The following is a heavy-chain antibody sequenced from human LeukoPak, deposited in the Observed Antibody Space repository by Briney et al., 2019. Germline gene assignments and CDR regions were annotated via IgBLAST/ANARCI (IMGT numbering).Heavy chain of an antibody. CDR1: GGSISSSSYY. V-gene: IGHV4-39*01. J-gene: IGHJ4*02. D-gene: IGHD3-22*01. CDR3: ARHVGDYYDSSGYYYEKYYFDY. Sequence: SETLSLTCTVSGGSISSSSYYWGWIRQPPGKGLEWGGSIYYSGSTYYNPSLKSRLTISVDTSKNQFSLKLSCVTAADTAVYYCARHVGDYYDSSGYYYEKYYFDYWGQGTLVTVSS. CDR2: IYYSGST.